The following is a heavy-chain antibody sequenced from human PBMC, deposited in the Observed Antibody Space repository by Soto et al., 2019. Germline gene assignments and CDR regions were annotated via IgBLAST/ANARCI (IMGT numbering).Heavy chain of an antibody. J-gene: IGHJ6*02. CDR1: GGSSSSSSYY. CDR2: LYYSGST. D-gene: IGHD3-3*01. CDR3: AREGAGSFNLYYDFWSGYYFYGMDV. V-gene: IGHV4-39*02. Sequence: SETLSLTCTVSGGSSSSSSYYWGWNRQPPGKGLEWMGSLYYSGSTYYKPSLKSRVTISVDTSKNQFSLKLSSVTAADTAVYYCAREGAGSFNLYYDFWSGYYFYGMDVWGQGTTVTVSS.